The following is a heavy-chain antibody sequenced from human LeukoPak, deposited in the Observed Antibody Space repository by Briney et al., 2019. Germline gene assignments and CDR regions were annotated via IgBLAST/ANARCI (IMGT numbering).Heavy chain of an antibody. CDR1: GGSFSGYY. CDR2: INHSGST. J-gene: IGHJ6*03. D-gene: IGHD3-3*01. CDR3: ARKGPKVTIFGVVNRKTYMDV. Sequence: SETLTLTCAVYGGSFSGYYWSWIRQPPGKGLEWIGEINHSGSTNYNPSLKSRVTISVDKSKNQFSLKLSSVTAADTAVYYCARKGPKVTIFGVVNRKTYMDVWGKGTTVTVSS. V-gene: IGHV4-34*01.